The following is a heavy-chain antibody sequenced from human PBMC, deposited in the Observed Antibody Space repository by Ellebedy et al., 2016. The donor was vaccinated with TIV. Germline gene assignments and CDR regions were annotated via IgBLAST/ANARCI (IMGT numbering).Heavy chain of an antibody. CDR2: IYYSGST. CDR3: ASRAIFGMGIDAFDI. V-gene: IGHV4-59*01. Sequence: SETLSLXCTVSGGSISSYYWSWIRQPPGNGLEWIGYIYYSGSTNYNPSLKSRVTISVDTSKNQFSLKLSSVTAADTAVYYCASRAIFGMGIDAFDIWGQGTMVTVSS. D-gene: IGHD3-3*01. J-gene: IGHJ3*02. CDR1: GGSISSYY.